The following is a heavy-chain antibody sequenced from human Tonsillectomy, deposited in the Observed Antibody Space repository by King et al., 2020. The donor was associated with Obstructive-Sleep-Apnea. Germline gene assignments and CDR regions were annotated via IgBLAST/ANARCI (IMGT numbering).Heavy chain of an antibody. CDR2: VYYGGST. CDR1: GGSISTNSYY. CDR3: ARVPFRSFCRGGGCSYYYAMDV. D-gene: IGHD2-15*01. Sequence: LQLQESGPGLVKPSETLSLTCTVSGGSISTNSYYWGWIRQPPGKGLEWIGNVYYGGSTYYNPSLKSRVTISVDTSKNQFSLKLNSVTAADTAVYYCARVPFRSFCRGGGCSYYYAMDVWGQGTTVTVSS. V-gene: IGHV4-39*07. J-gene: IGHJ6*02.